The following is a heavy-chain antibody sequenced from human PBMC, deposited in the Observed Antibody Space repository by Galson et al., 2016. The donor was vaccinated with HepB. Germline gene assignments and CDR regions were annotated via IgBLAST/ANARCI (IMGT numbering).Heavy chain of an antibody. CDR2: IWHDGSNK. D-gene: IGHD5-18*01. Sequence: SLRLSCAASGFTFSSYGMHWVRQAPGKGLEWVALIWHDGSNKYYIDSVKGRFTISRDNSRDTLYLQMDSLRAEDTAVYYCARGEEEAAMEPLDYWGQGTLVTVSS. CDR3: ARGEEEAAMEPLDY. CDR1: GFTFSSYG. V-gene: IGHV3-33*01. J-gene: IGHJ4*02.